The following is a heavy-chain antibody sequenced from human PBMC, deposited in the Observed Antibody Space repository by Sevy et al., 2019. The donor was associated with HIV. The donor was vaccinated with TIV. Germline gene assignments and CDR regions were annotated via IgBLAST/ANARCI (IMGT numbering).Heavy chain of an antibody. J-gene: IGHJ4*02. CDR2: VSWNSDNV. CDR1: GFKFDDFA. V-gene: IGHV3-9*01. Sequence: GGSLRLSCAASGFKFDDFAMHWVRQVPGKGLEWVSSVSWNSDNVVYADSVKGRFTISRDNAKNSLFLQMNSLRTEDTAFYYCVKDMEGASYCGGDCYSPFDDWGQGALVTVSS. CDR3: VKDMEGASYCGGDCYSPFDD. D-gene: IGHD2-21*02.